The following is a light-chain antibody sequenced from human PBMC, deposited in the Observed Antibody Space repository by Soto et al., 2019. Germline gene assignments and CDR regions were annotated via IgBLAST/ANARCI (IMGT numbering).Light chain of an antibody. J-gene: IGKJ2*01. CDR3: QESYSTQYT. Sequence: DIQMTQSPSSLSASVGDRVTITCRASQGISNYLAWYQQKPGKVPKLLIYAASTLQSGVPSRFSGSGSGTDFTLTINGLESDDFATYYCQESYSTQYTFGQGTKLAI. CDR1: QGISNY. CDR2: AAS. V-gene: IGKV1-27*01.